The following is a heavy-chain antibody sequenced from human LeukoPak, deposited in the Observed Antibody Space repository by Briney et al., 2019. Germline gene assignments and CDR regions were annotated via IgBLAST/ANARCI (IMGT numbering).Heavy chain of an antibody. CDR1: GYTFTSYG. V-gene: IGHV1-69*04. Sequence: ASVKVSCKASGYTFTSYGISWVRQAPGQGLEWMGRIIPILGITNYAQNFQDRVMITADKSTSTAYMELSSLRSEDTAVYYCARSTGYYDSSGYLGDWFDPWGQGTLVTVSS. CDR3: ARSTGYYDSSGYLGDWFDP. J-gene: IGHJ5*02. CDR2: IIPILGIT. D-gene: IGHD3-22*01.